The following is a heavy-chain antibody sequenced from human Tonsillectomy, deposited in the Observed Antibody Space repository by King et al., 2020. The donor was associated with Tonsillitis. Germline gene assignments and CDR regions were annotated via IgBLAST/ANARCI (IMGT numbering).Heavy chain of an antibody. CDR1: GYTFTGYY. CDR2: INPTSVGT. CDR3: ARGGGGFDY. D-gene: IGHD3-10*01. Sequence: QVQLVQSGAAVKKPGASVKVSCKASGYTFTGYYMHWVRQAPGQGLEWMGWINPTSVGTNIEQKCQRRVTMTRETSIRTAYMELTRLGSDDTAVYYCARGGGGFDYWGQGTLVTVSS. J-gene: IGHJ4*02. V-gene: IGHV1-2*02.